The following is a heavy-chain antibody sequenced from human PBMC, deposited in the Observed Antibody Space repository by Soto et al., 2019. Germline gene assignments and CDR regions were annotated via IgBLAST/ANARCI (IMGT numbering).Heavy chain of an antibody. J-gene: IGHJ4*02. CDR1: GGSLRNYY. CDR2: IHYSGGT. D-gene: IGHD6-13*01. Sequence: TSETLSLTCSVSGGSLRNYYWMWIRQLPGKGLEWMGYIHYSGGTNYNPSLQSRVTMSVDTPKNQFSLKLTSVTAADMAVYYCARESPGAGHFDYWGQGTLVTVSS. V-gene: IGHV4-59*01. CDR3: ARESPGAGHFDY.